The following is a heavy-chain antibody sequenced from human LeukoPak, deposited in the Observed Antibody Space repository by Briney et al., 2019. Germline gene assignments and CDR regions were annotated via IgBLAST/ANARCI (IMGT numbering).Heavy chain of an antibody. D-gene: IGHD5-18*01. CDR3: AKALGYSYGTNY. CDR1: GYTITSYD. J-gene: IGHJ4*02. CDR2: MNPNSGNT. Sequence: GASGKVSCKASGYTITSYDIYRVRQAAGQGLEWMGWMNPNSGNTGYAQKFQGRVTMTRNTSISTAYMELSSLRSEDTAVYYCAKALGYSYGTNYWGQGTLVTVSS. V-gene: IGHV1-8*01.